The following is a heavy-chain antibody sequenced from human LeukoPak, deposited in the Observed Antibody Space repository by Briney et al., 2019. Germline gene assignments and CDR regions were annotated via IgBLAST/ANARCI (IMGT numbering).Heavy chain of an antibody. CDR3: ARDLRGNSMFFDY. D-gene: IGHD4-23*01. Sequence: ASVKVSCTASGYTFTGDYIHWVRQAPGQGLEWMGWINPNSGDTHYPQKFQGRVTMTSDTSISTAYMELSRVSPDDTAVYYCARDLRGNSMFFDYWGQGTLVTVSS. CDR2: INPNSGDT. CDR1: GYTFTGDY. J-gene: IGHJ4*02. V-gene: IGHV1-2*02.